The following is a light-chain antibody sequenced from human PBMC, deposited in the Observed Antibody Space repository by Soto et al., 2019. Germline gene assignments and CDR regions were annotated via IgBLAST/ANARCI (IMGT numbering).Light chain of an antibody. Sequence: ENVLTQSPSTLSLSRRERATLXXRAGQSVISNDAAWYQQKPGQAPXVLLLGASSRASGIPGRFSGSGSGTDFTLTISRLEPADFAVYYCQQNGSSRTFGGGTKVEIK. CDR1: QSVISND. J-gene: IGKJ4*02. CDR3: QQNGSSRT. CDR2: GAS. V-gene: IGKV3-20*01.